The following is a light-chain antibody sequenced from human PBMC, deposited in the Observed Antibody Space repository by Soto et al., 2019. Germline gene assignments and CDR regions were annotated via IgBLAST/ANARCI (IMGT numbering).Light chain of an antibody. CDR3: QQYGRLPLS. V-gene: IGKV3-20*01. J-gene: IGKJ4*01. CDR1: QSLTNSF. CDR2: GAS. Sequence: EILLTQSPGTLSLSPGDRATLSCRASQSLTNSFLARYQQQPGQAPRLLISGASIRATDIPDRFSGSGYGTDFTLTISRLEPEDFAVYFCQQYGRLPLSFGGGTKVDIK.